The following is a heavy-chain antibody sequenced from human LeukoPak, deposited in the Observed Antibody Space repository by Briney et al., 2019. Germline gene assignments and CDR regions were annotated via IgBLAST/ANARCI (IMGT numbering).Heavy chain of an antibody. Sequence: ASVKVSCKASGYTFTSYGISWVRQAPGQGLEWMGWISAYNGNTNYAQKPQGRVTMTTDTSTSTAYMELRSLRSDDTAVYYCARDSVTVTTPYFDYWGQGTLVTVPS. D-gene: IGHD4-17*01. CDR1: GYTFTSYG. J-gene: IGHJ4*02. CDR3: ARDSVTVTTPYFDY. V-gene: IGHV1-18*01. CDR2: ISAYNGNT.